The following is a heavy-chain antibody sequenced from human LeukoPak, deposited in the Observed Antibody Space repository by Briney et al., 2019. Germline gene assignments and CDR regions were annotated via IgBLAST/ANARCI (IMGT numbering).Heavy chain of an antibody. CDR1: GGSFSGYY. D-gene: IGHD3-9*01. Sequence: TSETLSLTCAVYGGSFSGYYWSWIRQPPGKGLEWIGEINHSGSTNYNPSLKSRVTISVDTSKNQFSLKLSSVTAADTAVYYCASTHYDILTGTLNWGQGTLVTVSS. CDR3: ASTHYDILTGTLN. CDR2: INHSGST. J-gene: IGHJ4*02. V-gene: IGHV4-34*01.